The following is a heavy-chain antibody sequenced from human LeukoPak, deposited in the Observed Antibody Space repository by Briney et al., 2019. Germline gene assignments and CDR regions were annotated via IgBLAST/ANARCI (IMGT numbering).Heavy chain of an antibody. D-gene: IGHD4-17*01. Sequence: GGSLRLSCAASGFTFSNYVMSWVRQAPGKGLEWGSGISGSGGSTFYADSVKGRFTISRDNSKNTLYLEMNSPRAEDTALFYCAKSGDQVTVTKLDYWGQGTLVTVSS. CDR2: ISGSGGST. CDR3: AKSGDQVTVTKLDY. V-gene: IGHV3-23*01. J-gene: IGHJ4*02. CDR1: GFTFSNYV.